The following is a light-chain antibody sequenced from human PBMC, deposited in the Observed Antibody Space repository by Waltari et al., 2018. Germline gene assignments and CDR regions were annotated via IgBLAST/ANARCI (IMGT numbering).Light chain of an antibody. J-gene: IGLJ3*02. CDR3: TSFSTISTSL. Sequence: QSALTQPASVSGSPGQSITISCTGTSNDIGDYNYVSWYQHQSGKAPKLMIYDVTELPSGVSNRFSVSKSGNTASLTISGLQADDEADYYCTSFSTISTSLFGGGTKVTVL. V-gene: IGLV2-14*01. CDR2: DVT. CDR1: SNDIGDYNY.